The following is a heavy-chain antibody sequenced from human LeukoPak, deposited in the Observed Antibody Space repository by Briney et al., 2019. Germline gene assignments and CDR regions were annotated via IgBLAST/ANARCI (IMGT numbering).Heavy chain of an antibody. Sequence: ASVKVSCKASGYTFTSYYMHWVRQAPGRGLEWMGIINPSGGSTSYAQKFQGRVTMTRDMSTSTVYMELSSLRSEDTAVYYCAREIVEQQLAPNFDYWGQGTLVTVSS. CDR1: GYTFTSYY. V-gene: IGHV1-46*01. CDR2: INPSGGST. CDR3: AREIVEQQLAPNFDY. D-gene: IGHD6-13*01. J-gene: IGHJ4*02.